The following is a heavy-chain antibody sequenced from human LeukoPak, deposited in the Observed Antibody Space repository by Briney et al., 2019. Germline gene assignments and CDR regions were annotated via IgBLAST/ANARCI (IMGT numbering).Heavy chain of an antibody. Sequence: ETLSLTCTVSGGSISSYYWSWVRQPPGKGLEWIGYIYYSGSTNYNPSLKSRVTISVDTSKNKFSLKLSSVTAADTAVYYCARHSSSREQWPYYFDYWGQGTLVTVSS. V-gene: IGHV4-59*08. D-gene: IGHD6-19*01. CDR1: GGSISSYY. CDR2: IYYSGST. CDR3: ARHSSSREQWPYYFDY. J-gene: IGHJ4*02.